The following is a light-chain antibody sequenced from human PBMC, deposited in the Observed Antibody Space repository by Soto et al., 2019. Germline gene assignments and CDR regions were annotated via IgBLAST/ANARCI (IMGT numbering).Light chain of an antibody. CDR2: DAS. Sequence: ESVLTQSPGTLSLSPGERATLSCRASQSVSSNYLAWYQQKPGQAPRLLTYDASIRATGIPARFSGSGSGTEFSLTINSLQSEDFGVYFCQQYDQWWTFGQGTKVDIK. J-gene: IGKJ1*01. V-gene: IGKV3-15*01. CDR3: QQYDQWWT. CDR1: QSVSSN.